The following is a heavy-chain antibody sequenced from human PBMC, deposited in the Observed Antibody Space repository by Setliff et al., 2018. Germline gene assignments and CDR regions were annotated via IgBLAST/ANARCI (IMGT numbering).Heavy chain of an antibody. J-gene: IGHJ3*02. CDR3: ASAGHSGSWFPFDAFHI. D-gene: IGHD6-13*01. CDR2: ISLSSTTI. V-gene: IGHV3-48*01. CDR1: GFTFSSYS. Sequence: GVSLRLSCAASGFTFSSYSMNWVRQAPGKGLEWVSYISLSSTTIYYADSVKGRFTISRDNVKNSLYLQMNSLRAEDTAVYYCASAGHSGSWFPFDAFHIWGQGTMVTVSS.